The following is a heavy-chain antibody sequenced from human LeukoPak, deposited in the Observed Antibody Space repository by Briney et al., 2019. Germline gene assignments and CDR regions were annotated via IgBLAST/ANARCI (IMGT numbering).Heavy chain of an antibody. J-gene: IGHJ6*03. V-gene: IGHV1-69*13. CDR3: ASSHCSSTSCYFEFSYMYMGV. CDR1: GGTFTRYT. Sequence: SVKVSCKASGGTFTRYTFTWVRQAPGQGLEWMGGTIPLFGISNYAQKFQGRVTITADESTSTAYMELSSLRSEDTAVYYCASSHCSSTSCYFEFSYMYMGVWGKGTTVTISS. D-gene: IGHD2-2*01. CDR2: TIPLFGIS.